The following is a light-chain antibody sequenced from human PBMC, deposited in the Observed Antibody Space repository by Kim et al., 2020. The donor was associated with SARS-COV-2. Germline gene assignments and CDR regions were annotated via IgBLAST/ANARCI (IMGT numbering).Light chain of an antibody. CDR1: TSDVGNYDY. V-gene: IGLV2-14*01. Sequence: QSVLTQPPSASGTPGQTVTISCTGTTSDVGNYDYVSWYQQHPGKAPKLIIYDVSKRPSGVSNRFSGSKSGNTASLTISGLQAEDEADYYCSSYTISSTYVFGTGTKVTVL. CDR3: SSYTISSTYV. J-gene: IGLJ1*01. CDR2: DVS.